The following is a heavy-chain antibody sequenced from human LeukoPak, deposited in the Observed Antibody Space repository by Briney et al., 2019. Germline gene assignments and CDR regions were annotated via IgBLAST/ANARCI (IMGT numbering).Heavy chain of an antibody. CDR3: ATSIVGDYFDY. CDR1: GGSISSGGYY. D-gene: IGHD1-26*01. CDR2: IYHSGST. J-gene: IGHJ4*02. Sequence: SETLSLTCTVSGGSISSGGYYWSWIRQPPGKGLEWIGYIYHSGSTYYNPSLKSRVTISVDRSKNQFSLKLSSVTAADTAVYYCATSIVGDYFDYWGQGTLVTVSS. V-gene: IGHV4-30-2*01.